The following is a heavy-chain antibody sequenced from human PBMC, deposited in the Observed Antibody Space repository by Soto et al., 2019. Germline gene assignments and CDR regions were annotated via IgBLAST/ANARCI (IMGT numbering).Heavy chain of an antibody. Sequence: SETLSLTCAVYGGSFSGYYWSWIRQPPGKGLEWIGEINHSGSTNYNPSLKSRVTISVDTSKNQFSLKLSSVTAADTAVYYCARGLVVVARNWFDPLGQGTLVTVSS. CDR2: INHSGST. J-gene: IGHJ5*02. D-gene: IGHD2-15*01. V-gene: IGHV4-34*01. CDR1: GGSFSGYY. CDR3: ARGLVVVARNWFDP.